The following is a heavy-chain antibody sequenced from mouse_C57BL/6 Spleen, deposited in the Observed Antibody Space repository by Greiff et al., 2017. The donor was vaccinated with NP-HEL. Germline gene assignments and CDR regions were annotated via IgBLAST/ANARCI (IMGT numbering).Heavy chain of an antibody. D-gene: IGHD3-1*01. CDR3: ARQDSRGAMDY. J-gene: IGHJ4*01. CDR1: GFTFSSYG. V-gene: IGHV5-6*01. Sequence: EVKLMESGGDLVKPGGSLKLSCAASGFTFSSYGMSWVRQTPDKRLEWVATISSGGSYTYYPDSVKGRFTISRDNAKNTLYLQMSSLKSEDTAMYYCARQDSRGAMDYWGQGTSVTVSS. CDR2: ISSGGSYT.